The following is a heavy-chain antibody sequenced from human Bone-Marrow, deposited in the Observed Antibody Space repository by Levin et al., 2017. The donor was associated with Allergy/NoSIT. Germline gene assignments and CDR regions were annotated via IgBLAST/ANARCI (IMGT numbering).Heavy chain of an antibody. V-gene: IGHV4-34*01. J-gene: IGHJ4*02. CDR3: ARGGGIVGATKNFDY. CDR2: INHSGST. CDR1: GGSFSGYY. D-gene: IGHD1-26*01. Sequence: SETLSLTCAVYGGSFSGYYWSWIRQPPGKGLEWIGEINHSGSTNYNPSLKSRVTISVDTSKNQFSLKLSSVTAADTAVYYCARGGGIVGATKNFDYWGQGTLVTVSS.